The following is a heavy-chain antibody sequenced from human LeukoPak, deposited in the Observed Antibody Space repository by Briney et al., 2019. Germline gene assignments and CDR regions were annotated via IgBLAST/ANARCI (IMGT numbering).Heavy chain of an antibody. CDR2: INVITGYI. J-gene: IGHJ2*01. CDR3: ARVGGMVTHWYFDL. Sequence: GGSLRLSCAASGFSFENYNMNWVRQAPGKGLEWVAYINVITGYIYYADSLKGRFTISRDNAKKSLYLQMNSLRAEDTALYYCARVGGMVTHWYFDLWGRGTLVTVSS. D-gene: IGHD2-21*02. V-gene: IGHV3-21*04. CDR1: GFSFENYN.